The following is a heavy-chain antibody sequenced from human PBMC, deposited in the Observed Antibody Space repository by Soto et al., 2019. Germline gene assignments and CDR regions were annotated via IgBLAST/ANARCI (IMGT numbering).Heavy chain of an antibody. J-gene: IGHJ4*02. CDR3: ARDHSDPWATGIDY. V-gene: IGHV1-2*02. CDR1: GYTFTGYY. Sequence: GASVKVSCKASGYTFTGYYMHWVRQAPGQGLEWMGWINPNSGGTNYAQKFQGRVTMTRDTSISTAYMELSRLRSDDTAVYYCARDHSDPWATGIDYWGQGTLVTVSS. CDR2: INPNSGGT. D-gene: IGHD5-12*01.